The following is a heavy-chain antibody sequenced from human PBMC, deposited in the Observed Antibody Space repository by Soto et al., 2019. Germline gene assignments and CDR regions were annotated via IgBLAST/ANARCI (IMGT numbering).Heavy chain of an antibody. CDR1: GGSFSGYY. J-gene: IGHJ6*03. Sequence: SETLSLTCAVYGGSFSGYYWSWIRQPPGKGLEWIGEINHSGSTNYNPSLKSRVTISVDTSKNQFSLKLSSVTAADTAVYYCARALYKDIAAAPIRGGAMDVWGKGTTVTVSS. D-gene: IGHD6-13*01. CDR2: INHSGST. CDR3: ARALYKDIAAAPIRGGAMDV. V-gene: IGHV4-34*01.